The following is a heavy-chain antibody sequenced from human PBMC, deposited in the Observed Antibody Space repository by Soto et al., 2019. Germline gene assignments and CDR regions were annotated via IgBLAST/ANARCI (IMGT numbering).Heavy chain of an antibody. D-gene: IGHD2-15*01. J-gene: IGHJ4*02. CDR1: SDSITSGPYY. CDR3: ARSGGSNSWYGVFDF. CDR2: IYYRGNS. V-gene: IGHV4-31*03. Sequence: QVQLQESGPGLVKPSQTLSLTCTVSSDSITSGPYYWSWVRQHPGRGLEWIGYIYYRGNSYYNPSLKSRISLSLDRSKNQFSLELNSVTAADTAVYYCARSGGSNSWYGVFDFWGQGTLVTVSS.